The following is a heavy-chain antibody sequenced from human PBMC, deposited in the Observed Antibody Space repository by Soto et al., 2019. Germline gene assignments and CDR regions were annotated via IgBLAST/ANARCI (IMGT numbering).Heavy chain of an antibody. CDR1: GGSFSGYY. CDR3: ARRAAAGKAPYYYMDV. D-gene: IGHD6-13*01. J-gene: IGHJ6*03. Sequence: PSETLSLTCAVYGGSFSGYYWSWIRQPPGKGLEWIGEINHSGSTNYNPSLKSRVTISVDTSKNQFSLKLSSVTAADTAVYYCARRAAAGKAPYYYMDVWGKGTTVTVSS. CDR2: INHSGST. V-gene: IGHV4-34*01.